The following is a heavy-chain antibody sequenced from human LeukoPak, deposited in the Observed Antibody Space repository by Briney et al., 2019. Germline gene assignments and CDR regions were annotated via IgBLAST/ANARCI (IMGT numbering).Heavy chain of an antibody. J-gene: IGHJ6*03. CDR2: IYPADSDT. V-gene: IGHV5-51*01. Sequence: GESLNISCQASGYRFGSYWIGLVRQMPGQGLEWMGIIYPADSDTTYSPSFQGHVIISVDTSINTAYQHWSGLRASDTARYYCVRHSQKKNNHFYYYMDVWGKGTTVTV. D-gene: IGHD1-14*01. CDR1: GYRFGSYW. CDR3: VRHSQKKNNHFYYYMDV.